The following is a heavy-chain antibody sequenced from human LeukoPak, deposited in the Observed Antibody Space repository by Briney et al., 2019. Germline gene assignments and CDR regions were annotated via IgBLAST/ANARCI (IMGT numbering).Heavy chain of an antibody. CDR2: ISGSSSYI. D-gene: IGHD3-22*01. V-gene: IGHV3-21*01. CDR1: GFPFSAYS. Sequence: PGGSLRLSCAASGFPFSAYSMNWVRQAPGKGLEWVSSISGSSSYIFYADSVKGRFTIPRDNAKNSLYLQMNSLRAEDTAVYYCAKAYYDSSGYSYYFDYWGQGTLVTVSS. J-gene: IGHJ4*02. CDR3: AKAYYDSSGYSYYFDY.